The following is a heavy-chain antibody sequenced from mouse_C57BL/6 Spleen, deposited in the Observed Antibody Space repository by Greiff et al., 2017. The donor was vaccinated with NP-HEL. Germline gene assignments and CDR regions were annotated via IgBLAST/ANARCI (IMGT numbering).Heavy chain of an antibody. D-gene: IGHD3-2*02. CDR2: INPSNGGT. CDR1: GYTFTSYW. CDR3: ARSDSSGYVSDAMDY. V-gene: IGHV1-53*01. J-gene: IGHJ4*01. Sequence: QVQLQQPGTELVKPGASVKLSCKASGYTFTSYWMHWVKQRPGQGLEWIGNINPSNGGTNYNEKFKSKATLTVDKSSSTAYMQLSSLTSEDSAVYYCARSDSSGYVSDAMDYWGQGTSVTVSS.